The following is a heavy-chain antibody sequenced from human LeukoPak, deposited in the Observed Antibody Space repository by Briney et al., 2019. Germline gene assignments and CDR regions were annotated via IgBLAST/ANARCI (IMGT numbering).Heavy chain of an antibody. Sequence: GGSLRLSCAASGFTFSSYSMNWVRQAPGKGLEWVSSISSSSSYIYYADSVKGRFTISRDNAKNSLYLQMNSLRAEDTAVYYCAREVYCSSTSCYWEFDYWDQGTLVTVSS. V-gene: IGHV3-21*01. D-gene: IGHD2-2*01. J-gene: IGHJ4*02. CDR2: ISSSSSYI. CDR3: AREVYCSSTSCYWEFDY. CDR1: GFTFSSYS.